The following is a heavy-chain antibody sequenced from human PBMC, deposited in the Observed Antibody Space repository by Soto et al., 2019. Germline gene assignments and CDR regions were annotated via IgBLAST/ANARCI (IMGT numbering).Heavy chain of an antibody. D-gene: IGHD2-15*01. CDR3: ARETPSFDS. CDR1: GVTGSRNS. Sequence: GGSLRLSCAASGVTGSRNSMNWARQAPGKXLXWXXXIXTXXXAXXXXDSVRGRFTISRDNARNSLYLQMTSLRDEDTAVYYCARETPSFDSWGQGTLVTVSS. J-gene: IGHJ4*02. V-gene: IGHV3-48*02. CDR2: IXTXXXAX.